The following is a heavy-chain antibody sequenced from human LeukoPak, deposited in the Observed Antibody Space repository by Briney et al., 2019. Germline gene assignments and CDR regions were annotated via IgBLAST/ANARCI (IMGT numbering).Heavy chain of an antibody. V-gene: IGHV5-51*01. CDR3: ARQGGGTYFISPTDY. D-gene: IGHD1-26*01. CDR1: GYSFTSYW. J-gene: IGHJ4*02. CDR2: IYPGDSDT. Sequence: GESLKISCKGSGYSFTSYWIGWVRQMPGKGLEWMGIIYPGDSDTRYSPSFQGQVTISADKSISTAYLQWSSLKASDTAMYYCARQGGGTYFISPTDYWGQGILVTVSS.